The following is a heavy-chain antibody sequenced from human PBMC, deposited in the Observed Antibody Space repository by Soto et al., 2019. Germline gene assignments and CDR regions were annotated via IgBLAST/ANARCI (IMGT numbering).Heavy chain of an antibody. CDR2: IIPIFGTA. CDR1: GGTFSSYA. V-gene: IGHV1-69*12. Sequence: QVQLVQSGAEVKKPGSSVKVSCKASGGTFSSYAISWVRQAPGQGLEWMGGIIPIFGTANYAQKFQGRVTITADESTSTAYMELSSLRSEDTAVYYCARSTYSNYADYYYYGMDVWGQGTTVTVSS. J-gene: IGHJ6*02. CDR3: ARSTYSNYADYYYYGMDV. D-gene: IGHD4-4*01.